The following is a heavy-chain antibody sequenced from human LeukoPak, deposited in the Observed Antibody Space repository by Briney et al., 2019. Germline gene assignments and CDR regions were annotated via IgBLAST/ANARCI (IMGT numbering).Heavy chain of an antibody. V-gene: IGHV3-23*01. CDR2: ISCSGGST. CDR1: GFTFSSYA. CDR3: AKESTLSIASSLFDP. Sequence: GGSLRLSCAASGFTFSSYAMSWVRQAPGKGLEWVSAISCSGGSTYYADSVKGRFTISRDNSKNTLYLQMNSLRAEDTAVYYCAKESTLSIASSLFDPWGQGTLVTVSS. D-gene: IGHD6-6*01. J-gene: IGHJ5*02.